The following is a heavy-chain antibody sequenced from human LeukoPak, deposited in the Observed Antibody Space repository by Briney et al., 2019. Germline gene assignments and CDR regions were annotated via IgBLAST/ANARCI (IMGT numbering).Heavy chain of an antibody. J-gene: IGHJ4*02. V-gene: IGHV1-46*01. CDR1: GYTFTSYY. CDR2: INPSGGST. D-gene: IGHD5-24*01. CDR3: ARATDGYNVDY. Sequence: ASAKISCKASGYTFTSYYMHWVRQAPGQGLEWMGIINPSGGSTSYAQKFQGRVTMTRDTSTSTVYMELSSLRSEDTAVYYCARATDGYNVDYWGQGTLVTVSS.